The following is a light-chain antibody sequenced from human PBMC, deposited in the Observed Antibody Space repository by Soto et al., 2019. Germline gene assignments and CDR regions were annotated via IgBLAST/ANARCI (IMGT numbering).Light chain of an antibody. CDR2: DAS. V-gene: IGKV1-5*01. CDR1: QTISGW. J-gene: IGKJ1*01. CDR3: LHHGSSLWT. Sequence: DIQMTQSPSTLSASVGDTVTITCRASQTISGWLAWYQQKPGKAPKLLIYDASSLESGVPSRFSGSGSGTDFTLTISRLEPEDFAMYYCLHHGSSLWTFGQGTKVDIK.